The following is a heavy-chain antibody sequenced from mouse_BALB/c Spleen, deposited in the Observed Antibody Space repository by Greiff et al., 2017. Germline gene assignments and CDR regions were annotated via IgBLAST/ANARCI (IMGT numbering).Heavy chain of an antibody. D-gene: IGHD2-14*01. V-gene: IGHV2-9*02. CDR2: IWAGGST. CDR1: GFSLTSYG. CDR3: ARDQKVRGYAMDY. Sequence: QVQLKESGPGLVAPSQSLSITCTVSGFSLTSYGVHWVRQPPGKGLEWLGVIWAGGSTNYNSALMSRLSISKDNSKSQVFLKMNSLQTDDTAMYYCARDQKVRGYAMDYWGQGTSVTVSS. J-gene: IGHJ4*01.